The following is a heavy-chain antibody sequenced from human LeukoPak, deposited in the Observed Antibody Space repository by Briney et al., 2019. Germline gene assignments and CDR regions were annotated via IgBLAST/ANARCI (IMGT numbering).Heavy chain of an antibody. D-gene: IGHD6-13*01. J-gene: IGHJ4*02. V-gene: IGHV4-59*01. Sequence: SETLSLTCTVSGDSISSYYWSWIRQPPGKGPEWIGYIYHSGSTNYNPSLKSRVTISADTSKDQFSPKLASVTAADTAVYYCATGYSSTWYYFDYWGQGTLVTVSS. CDR1: GDSISSYY. CDR3: ATGYSSTWYYFDY. CDR2: IYHSGST.